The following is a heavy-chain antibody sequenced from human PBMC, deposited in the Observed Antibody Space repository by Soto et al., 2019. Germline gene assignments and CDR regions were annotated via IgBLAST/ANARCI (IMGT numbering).Heavy chain of an antibody. CDR1: GFTFSSFS. CDR3: ARDLVVIRDSLVFPGDF. J-gene: IGHJ4*02. V-gene: IGHV3-48*02. D-gene: IGHD2-21*01. CDR2: ITNSGTI. Sequence: GGSLRLSCGASGFTFSSFSMNWIRQAPGKGLEWVASITNSGTIDYADSVRGRFTVSRDNAKYSLYLQINSLRDEDTAVYYCARDLVVIRDSLVFPGDFWGQGTLVTVSS.